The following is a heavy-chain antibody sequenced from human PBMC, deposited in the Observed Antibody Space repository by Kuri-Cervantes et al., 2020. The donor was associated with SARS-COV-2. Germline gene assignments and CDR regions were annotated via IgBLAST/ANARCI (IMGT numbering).Heavy chain of an antibody. D-gene: IGHD1-26*01. V-gene: IGHV3-30-3*01. CDR3: AREGLSEVELLDY. CDR2: ISYDGINK. CDR1: GFTFASYA. Sequence: GESLKISCAASGFTFASYAMHWVRQAPGKGLEWVTLISYDGINKFYADSVKGRFTISRDNSKNTLYLQMNSLRAEDTAVYYCAREGLSEVELLDYWGQGTLVTVSS. J-gene: IGHJ4*02.